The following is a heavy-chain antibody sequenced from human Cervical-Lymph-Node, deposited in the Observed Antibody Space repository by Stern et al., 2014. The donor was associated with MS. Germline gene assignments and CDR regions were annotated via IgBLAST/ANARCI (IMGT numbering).Heavy chain of an antibody. V-gene: IGHV3-33*01. CDR1: GFTFSSYG. Sequence: QVQLVQSGRGVVQPGRSLRLSCAGSGFTFSSYGMHWVRQAPGKGLEWVALIWYDGSNKYYADSVKGRFTISRDNSKNTLYLQMNSLRAEDTAVYYCARDAMYSGSYPDYWGRGTLVTVSS. CDR2: IWYDGSNK. CDR3: ARDAMYSGSYPDY. D-gene: IGHD1-26*01. J-gene: IGHJ4*02.